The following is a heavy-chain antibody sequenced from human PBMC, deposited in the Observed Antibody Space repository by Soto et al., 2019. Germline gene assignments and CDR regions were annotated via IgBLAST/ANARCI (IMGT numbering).Heavy chain of an antibody. CDR1: GGTFSSYA. V-gene: IGHV1-69*01. D-gene: IGHD2-15*01. J-gene: IGHJ1*01. CDR3: ARDKQRYCSGGSCTIEH. Sequence: QVQLVQSGAEVKKPGSSVKVSCKASGGTFSSYAISWERQAPGQGLEWMGGIIPIFGTANYAQKFQGRVTITADESTSTAYMELSSLRSEDTAVYYCARDKQRYCSGGSCTIEHWGQGTLVTVSS. CDR2: IIPIFGTA.